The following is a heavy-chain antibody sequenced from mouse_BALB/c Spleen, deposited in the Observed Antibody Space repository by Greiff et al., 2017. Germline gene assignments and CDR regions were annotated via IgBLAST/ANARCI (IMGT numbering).Heavy chain of an antibody. V-gene: IGHV3-2*02. Sequence: DVQLQESGPGLVKPSQSLSLTCTVTGYSITSDYAWNWIRQFPGNKLEWMGYISYSGSTSYNPALKSRISITRDTSKNQFFLQLNSVTTEDTATYYCARSYGNLFAYWGQGTLVTVSA. D-gene: IGHD2-10*02. CDR2: ISYSGST. CDR3: ARSYGNLFAY. J-gene: IGHJ3*01. CDR1: GYSITSDYA.